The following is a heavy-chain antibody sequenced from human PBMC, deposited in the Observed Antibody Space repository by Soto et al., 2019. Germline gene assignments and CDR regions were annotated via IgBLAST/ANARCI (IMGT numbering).Heavy chain of an antibody. D-gene: IGHD2-15*01. CDR1: GFTFNSYW. CDR2: INVYLGTT. CDR3: ARGIRDYYGVDV. V-gene: IGHV3-74*03. Sequence: GGSLRLSCAASGFTFNSYWIHWVRQAPLKVLLWFSLINVYLGTTKYADSVKGLFTISRDGAVNGVYLQIDNLRVYYTAVYYCARGIRDYYGVDVWGQGTTVTVSS. J-gene: IGHJ6*02.